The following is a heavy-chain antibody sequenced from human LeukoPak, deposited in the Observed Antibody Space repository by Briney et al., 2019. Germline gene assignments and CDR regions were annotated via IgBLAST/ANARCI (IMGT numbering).Heavy chain of an antibody. V-gene: IGHV3-30*18. CDR1: GFTFSSYG. J-gene: IGHJ3*02. CDR3: AKEGTITAFDI. D-gene: IGHD3-10*01. CDR2: ISYDGSNK. Sequence: GGSLRLSCAASGFTFSSYGMHWVRQAPGKGLEWVAVISYDGSNKYYADSVKGRFTISRDNSKNTLYLQMNSLRAEDTAVYYCAKEGTITAFDIWGQGTMVTVSS.